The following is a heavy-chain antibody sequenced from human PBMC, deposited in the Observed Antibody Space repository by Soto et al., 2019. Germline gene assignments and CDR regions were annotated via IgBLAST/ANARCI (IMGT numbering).Heavy chain of an antibody. Sequence: SETLSLTCTVSGASITQYYWNWIRQSPGKGLEWIVSVSSTGSTVFNPSLTSRVTVSLDTSKNQFSLTLTSVTAADTAVYYCARQCRGVTCHWFVPWGQGTLVTVS. V-gene: IGHV4-59*08. CDR2: VSSTGST. CDR3: ARQCRGVTCHWFVP. D-gene: IGHD2-15*01. CDR1: GASITQYY. J-gene: IGHJ5*02.